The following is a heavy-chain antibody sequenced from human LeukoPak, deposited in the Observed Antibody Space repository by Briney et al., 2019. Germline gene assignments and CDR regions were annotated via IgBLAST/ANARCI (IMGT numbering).Heavy chain of an antibody. J-gene: IGHJ4*02. CDR1: GGSINSYY. CDR2: IYYTGST. V-gene: IGHV4-59*08. D-gene: IGHD6-13*01. CDR3: ARHEISSSWYPAFLDY. Sequence: SETLSLTCTVSGGSINSYYWSWIRQPPGKGLEWIGYIYYTGSTKYNPSLKSRVTISVDTSKNQFSLKLSSVTAADTAMYYCARHEISSSWYPAFLDYWGQGTLVTVSS.